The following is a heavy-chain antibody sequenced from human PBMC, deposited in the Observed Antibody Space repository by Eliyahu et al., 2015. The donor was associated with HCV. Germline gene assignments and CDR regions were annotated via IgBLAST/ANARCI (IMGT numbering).Heavy chain of an antibody. CDR2: IYPDDSDT. Sequence: EVQLVQSGAEVKYPGESLKISCKGSGYRFTSYWIGWVRQMPGKGLEWMGIIYPDDSDTTYRPSFQGQVTFSVDKSISTAYLQWSSLKASDSAMYYCVRLSGSARGHFDSWGQGTLVTVSS. CDR3: VRLSGSARGHFDS. CDR1: GYRFTSYW. J-gene: IGHJ4*02. V-gene: IGHV5-51*03. D-gene: IGHD5-12*01.